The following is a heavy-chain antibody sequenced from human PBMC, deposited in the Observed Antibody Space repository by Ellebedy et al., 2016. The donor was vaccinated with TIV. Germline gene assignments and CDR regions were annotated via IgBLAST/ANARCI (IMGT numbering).Heavy chain of an antibody. D-gene: IGHD3-10*01. J-gene: IGHJ5*02. CDR1: DGPIDSSSNY. CDR3: ARWFGELLYVRWFDP. CDR2: IHYSGTT. Sequence: GSLRLSCTVSDGPIDSSSNYWGWIRQPPGKGLEWIGSIHYSGTTYYNPSLKSRVTISVDTSKSQFALKLRSVTAADTAVYYCARWFGELLYVRWFDPWGQGTLVTVSS. V-gene: IGHV4-39*01.